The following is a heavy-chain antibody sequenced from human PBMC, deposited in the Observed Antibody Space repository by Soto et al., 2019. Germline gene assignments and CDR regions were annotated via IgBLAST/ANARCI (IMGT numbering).Heavy chain of an antibody. CDR3: AGRIAVAGTLAY. V-gene: IGHV3-23*01. D-gene: IGHD6-19*01. CDR2: ITGSGGST. J-gene: IGHJ4*02. CDR1: GLTFSSYA. Sequence: VQLLESGGGLVQPGGSLRLSCAASGLTFSSYAMSWVRQAPGKGLEWVSAITGSGGSTFYADSVKGRFTISRDNSKNTLFLQMNSLRGEDTAVYYCAGRIAVAGTLAYWGQGTLVTVSS.